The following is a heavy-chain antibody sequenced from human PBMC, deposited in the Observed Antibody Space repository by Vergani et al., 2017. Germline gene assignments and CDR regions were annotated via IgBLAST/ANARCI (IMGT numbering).Heavy chain of an antibody. Sequence: QVQLVESGGGVVQRGGSLRLSCATSGFTLSNYDMQWIRQGPGKGLEFVAFIQFDGSNQYYADSVKARFTLSRDFSKTTLYLQMNSLRTDDTATYYCAKHFRGWGIDYWGQGTQVIVSS. D-gene: IGHD3-16*01. J-gene: IGHJ4*02. CDR2: IQFDGSNQ. V-gene: IGHV3-30*02. CDR1: GFTLSNYD. CDR3: AKHFRGWGIDY.